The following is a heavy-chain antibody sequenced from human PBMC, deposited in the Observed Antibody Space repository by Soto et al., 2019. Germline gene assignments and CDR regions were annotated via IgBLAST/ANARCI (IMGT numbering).Heavy chain of an antibody. D-gene: IGHD3-3*01. V-gene: IGHV3-53*01. CDR2: IYSGGST. CDR1: GFTVSSNY. CDR3: AREKPSTIYGVVITIGDSDI. Sequence: GGSLRLSCAASGFTVSSNYMSWVRQAPGKGLEWVSVIYSGGSTYYADSVKGRFTISRDNSKNTLYLQMNSLRAEDTAVYYCAREKPSTIYGVVITIGDSDIWGQGSMVTVSS. J-gene: IGHJ3*02.